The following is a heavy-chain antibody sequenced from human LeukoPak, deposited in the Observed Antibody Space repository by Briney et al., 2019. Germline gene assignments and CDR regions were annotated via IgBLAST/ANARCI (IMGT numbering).Heavy chain of an antibody. CDR3: ARGEGSYYDSSGHYWVYFDY. CDR1: GYTFTSYA. J-gene: IGHJ4*02. V-gene: IGHV1-3*03. Sequence: ASVKVSCKASGYTFTSYAMHWVRQAPGQRLEWMGWINAGNGNTKYSQEFQGRVTITRDTSASTAYMELSSLRSEDMAVYYCARGEGSYYDSSGHYWVYFDYWGQGTLVTVSS. CDR2: INAGNGNT. D-gene: IGHD3-22*01.